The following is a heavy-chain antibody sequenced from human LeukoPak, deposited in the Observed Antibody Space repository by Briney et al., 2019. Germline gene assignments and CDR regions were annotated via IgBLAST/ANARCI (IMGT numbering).Heavy chain of an antibody. J-gene: IGHJ4*02. CDR3: ANSGSYFFDY. V-gene: IGHV3-30-3*01. Sequence: GRSLRLSCAASGFTFSSYAMHWVRQAPGKGLEWVAVISYDGSNKYYADSVKGRFTISRDNSKNTLYLQMNSLRAEDTAVYYCANSGSYFFDYWGQGTLVTVSS. CDR1: GFTFSSYA. CDR2: ISYDGSNK. D-gene: IGHD1-26*01.